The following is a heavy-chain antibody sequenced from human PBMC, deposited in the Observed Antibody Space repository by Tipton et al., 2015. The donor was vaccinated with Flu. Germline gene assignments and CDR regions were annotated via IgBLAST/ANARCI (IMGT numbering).Heavy chain of an antibody. Sequence: QVQLVQSGAEVKRPGASVKVSCKASGYTFTSYYMHWVRQAPGQGLEWMGIINPSGGSTSYAQKFQGRVTMTRDTSTSTVYMELSTLKSEDTAVYYCARDSLTGHGYGDYDYYFDYWGQGTLVTVSS. D-gene: IGHD4-17*01. V-gene: IGHV1-46*01. CDR1: GYTFTSYY. CDR3: ARDSLTGHGYGDYDYYFDY. J-gene: IGHJ4*02. CDR2: INPSGGST.